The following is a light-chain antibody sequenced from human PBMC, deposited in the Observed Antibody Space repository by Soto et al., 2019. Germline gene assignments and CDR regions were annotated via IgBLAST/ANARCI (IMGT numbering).Light chain of an antibody. V-gene: IGKV3-15*01. J-gene: IGKJ1*01. Sequence: EIVMTQSPATLSVSPGERATLSCRASQSVSSNLAWYQQKPGQAPRLLIYGASTRATGIPARFSGSGSGTDFTLTISRLEPEDFALYYCQQYGSSPWTFGQGTKV. CDR3: QQYGSSPWT. CDR1: QSVSSN. CDR2: GAS.